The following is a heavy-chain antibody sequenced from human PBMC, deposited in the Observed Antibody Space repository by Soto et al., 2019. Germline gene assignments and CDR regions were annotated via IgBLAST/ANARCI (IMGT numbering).Heavy chain of an antibody. CDR1: GGSINSGDYF. D-gene: IGHD3-22*01. CDR2: IHHSGST. J-gene: IGHJ3*02. Sequence: QVQLQESGPGLVKPSQTLSLICTVSGGSINSGDYFWSWIRQHPGKGLEWIGYIHHSGSTYSNPSLKSRVSISVETSQISLKLTSVTAADTAVYYCASNDYASSPYLSRRQHDFDIWGQGTTVIVSS. CDR3: ASNDYASSPYLSRRQHDFDI. V-gene: IGHV4-31*03.